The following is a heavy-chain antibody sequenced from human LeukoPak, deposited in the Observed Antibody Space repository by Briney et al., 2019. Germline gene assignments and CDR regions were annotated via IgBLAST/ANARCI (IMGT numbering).Heavy chain of an antibody. CDR1: GGSISSDY. J-gene: IGHJ4*02. D-gene: IGHD3-22*01. Sequence: SETLSLTCTVSGGSISSDYWSWIRQPPGKGLEWIGYIYYSGITNYNPSLKSRVTISVDTSKNQFSLKLSSVTAADTAVYYCVRLHYDSSGYYYFDYWGQGTLVTVSS. CDR2: IYYSGIT. CDR3: VRLHYDSSGYYYFDY. V-gene: IGHV4-59*08.